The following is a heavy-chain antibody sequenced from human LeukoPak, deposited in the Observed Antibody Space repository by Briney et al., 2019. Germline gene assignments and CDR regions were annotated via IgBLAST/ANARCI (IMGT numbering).Heavy chain of an antibody. CDR3: AKVRVDTAMVDAFDI. V-gene: IGHV3-30*02. J-gene: IGHJ3*02. D-gene: IGHD5-18*01. CDR1: GLRFSNYG. Sequence: GGSLRLSCAASGLRFSNYGIHWVRQAPGKGLEWVAFIRFDGSSKYFADSVKGRFIISRDNFQNTLILQMNNLKVEDTAVYYCAKVRVDTAMVDAFDIWGQGTRVVVSS. CDR2: IRFDGSSK.